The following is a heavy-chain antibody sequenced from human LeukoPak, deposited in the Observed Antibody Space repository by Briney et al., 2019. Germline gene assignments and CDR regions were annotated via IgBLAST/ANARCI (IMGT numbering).Heavy chain of an antibody. V-gene: IGHV4-39*01. J-gene: IGHJ4*02. D-gene: IGHD2-8*01. CDR3: VRNVSAGYFDF. CDR2: VYYSGST. CDR1: GVSMTGSSYY. Sequence: SETLSLTCSVSGVSMTGSSYYWAWIRQPPGKDLEWIGSVYYSGSTSYSPSLKSRVTISVDTSKNQFSLSLHSVTAADTAIYYCVRNVSAGYFDFWGQGTLVTVSS.